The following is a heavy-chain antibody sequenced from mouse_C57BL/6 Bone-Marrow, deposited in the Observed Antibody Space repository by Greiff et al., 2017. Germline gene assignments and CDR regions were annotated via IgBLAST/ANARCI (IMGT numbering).Heavy chain of an antibody. Sequence: EVNVVESGGGLVQPGDSLKLSCASYEFAFPSHDMSWVRQTPEKRLELVAAINNDGGSTYSPDTLQSRFSMSRDNTKNTLYLQMSSLRSEDTALYYCARDYYGSLSWFAYWGQGTLVTVSA. CDR3: ARDYYGSLSWFAY. CDR1: EFAFPSHD. D-gene: IGHD1-1*01. CDR2: INNDGGST. V-gene: IGHV5-2*01. J-gene: IGHJ3*01.